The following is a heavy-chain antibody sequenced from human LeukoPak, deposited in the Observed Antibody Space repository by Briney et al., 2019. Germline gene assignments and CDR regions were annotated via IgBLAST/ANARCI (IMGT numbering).Heavy chain of an antibody. J-gene: IGHJ5*02. CDR2: INPNSGGT. D-gene: IGHD5-18*01. CDR3: AREDGYRYES. V-gene: IGHV1-2*02. Sequence: ASVKVSCKASGYTFTGNYMHWLRQAPGQGLQWMGWINPNSGGTNYAQKFQGRVTMTRDTSISTACMELSGLRSDDTAVYYCAREDGYRYESWGQGALVTVSS. CDR1: GYTFTGNY.